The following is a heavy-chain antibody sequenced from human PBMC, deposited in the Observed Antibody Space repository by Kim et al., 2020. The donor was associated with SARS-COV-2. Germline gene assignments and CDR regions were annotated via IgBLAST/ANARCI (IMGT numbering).Heavy chain of an antibody. J-gene: IGHJ4*02. CDR2: ISSSGSHT. CDR3: ARRDGDF. V-gene: IGHV3-11*03. Sequence: GGSLRLSCAASGFTFSDHQMSWMRQAPGQGPEWVSYISSSGSHTSYADSVKGRFLVSRDNAKNSLYLQMNGLKVDDTAMYYCARRDGDFWGQGTLVTGSS. CDR1: GFTFSDHQ.